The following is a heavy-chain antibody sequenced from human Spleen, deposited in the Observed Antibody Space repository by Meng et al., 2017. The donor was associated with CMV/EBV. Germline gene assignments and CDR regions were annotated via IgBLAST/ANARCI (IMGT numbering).Heavy chain of an antibody. V-gene: IGHV3-13*01. CDR1: GFTFSSND. CDR2: IGTAGDT. CDR3: EASNPTPGYYYYYGMDV. J-gene: IGHJ6*02. Sequence: GESLKISCAASGFTFSSNDMHWVRQTTGKGLEWVSAIGTAGDTYYPGSVKGRFTISRENAKNSLYLQMNSLRAEDTAVYYCEASNPTPGYYYYYGMDVWGQGTTVTVSS. D-gene: IGHD4-11*01.